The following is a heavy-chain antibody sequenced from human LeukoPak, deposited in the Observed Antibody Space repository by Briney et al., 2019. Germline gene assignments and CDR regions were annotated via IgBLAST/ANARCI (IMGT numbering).Heavy chain of an antibody. CDR3: ARDRGEYYDSSGYYLDY. CDR1: GFTFVSYS. CDR2: ISSSSSYI. D-gene: IGHD3-22*01. V-gene: IGHV3-21*01. J-gene: IGHJ4*02. Sequence: GGSLRLSCAASGFTFVSYSMNGVRQAPGKGLEWVSSISSSSSYIYYADSVKGRFTISRDNAKNSLYLQMNSLRAEDTAVYYCARDRGEYYDSSGYYLDYWGQGTLVTVSS.